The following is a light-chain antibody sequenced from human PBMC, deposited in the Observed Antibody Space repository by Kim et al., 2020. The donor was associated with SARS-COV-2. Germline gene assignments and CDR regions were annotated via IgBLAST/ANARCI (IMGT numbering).Light chain of an antibody. CDR1: QSVRSSY. J-gene: IGKJ2*01. V-gene: IGKV3-20*01. CDR2: GAF. Sequence: EIVLTQSPGTLSLSPGERATLSCRASQSVRSSYLAWYQQKPGQAPRLLIYGAFNRATGIPHRFSGSGSGTDFTLTISRLEPGDFAVYYCQQYGSSPYTFGHGTKLEIK. CDR3: QQYGSSPYT.